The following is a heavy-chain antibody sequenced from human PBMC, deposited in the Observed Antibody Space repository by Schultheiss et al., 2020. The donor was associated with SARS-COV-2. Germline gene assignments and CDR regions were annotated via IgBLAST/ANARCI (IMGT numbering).Heavy chain of an antibody. D-gene: IGHD3-22*01. J-gene: IGHJ3*02. CDR2: IYYSGST. Sequence: SETLSLTCTVSGGSISSGDYYWSWIRQHPGKGLEWIGYIYYSGSTYYNPSLKSRVTISVDTSKNQFSLKLSSVTAADTAVYYCAREPYYYDSSGYYYSPVGGAFDIWGQGTMVTVSS. CDR1: GGSISSGDYY. CDR3: AREPYYYDSSGYYYSPVGGAFDI. V-gene: IGHV4-30-4*08.